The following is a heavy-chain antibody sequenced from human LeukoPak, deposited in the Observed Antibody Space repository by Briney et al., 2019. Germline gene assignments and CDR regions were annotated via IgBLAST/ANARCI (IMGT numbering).Heavy chain of an antibody. CDR2: IYTSGST. CDR1: GGSISSYY. CDR3: ARLMGYCSGGSCYPRAFDI. D-gene: IGHD2-15*01. Sequence: PSETLSLTCTVSGGSISSYYWSWIRQPAGKGLEWIGRIYTSGSTNYNPSLKSRVTMSVYTSKNQFSLKLSSVTAADTAVYYCARLMGYCSGGSCYPRAFDIWGQGTMVTVSS. J-gene: IGHJ3*02. V-gene: IGHV4-4*07.